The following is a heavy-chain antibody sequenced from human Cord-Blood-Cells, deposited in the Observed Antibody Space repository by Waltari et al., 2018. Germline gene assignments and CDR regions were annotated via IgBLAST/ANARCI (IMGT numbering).Heavy chain of an antibody. Sequence: QVQLVESGGGVVQPGRSLRLSCAASGFTFSSYAMHWVRQAPGKGLGGVAVISYDGSNKYYADSVKGRFTISRDNSKNTLYLQMNSLRAEDTAVYYCAREGSSSWSSQHWGQGTLVTVSS. D-gene: IGHD6-13*01. CDR2: ISYDGSNK. J-gene: IGHJ1*01. CDR3: AREGSSSWSSQH. V-gene: IGHV3-30-3*01. CDR1: GFTFSSYA.